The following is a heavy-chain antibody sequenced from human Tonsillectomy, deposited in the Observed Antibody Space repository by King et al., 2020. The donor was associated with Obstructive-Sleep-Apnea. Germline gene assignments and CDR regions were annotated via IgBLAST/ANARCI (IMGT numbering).Heavy chain of an antibody. J-gene: IGHJ4*02. V-gene: IGHV3-33*01. CDR3: AREGCSGGSCYPVAYYFDY. CDR1: GFTFRTYG. CDR2: IWYYGSNK. Sequence: VQLVESGGGVVQPGGSLGLSFPASGFTFRTYGLHWVRQAPGKGRGWGAVIWYYGSNKYYADSVKGRFTISRDNSKNTLYLQMNSLRAEDTAVYYCAREGCSGGSCYPVAYYFDYWGQGTLVTVSS. D-gene: IGHD2-15*01.